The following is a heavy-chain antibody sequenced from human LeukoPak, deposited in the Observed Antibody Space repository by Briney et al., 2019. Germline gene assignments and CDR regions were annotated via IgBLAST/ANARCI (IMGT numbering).Heavy chain of an antibody. CDR3: ASYDLPLDDSSTDIYYYYYMDV. D-gene: IGHD3-22*01. Sequence: GASVKVSCKASGYTFTGYYMHWVRQAPGQGLEWMGWINPNSGGTNYAQKFQGRVTMTRDTSISTAYMELSRLRSDDTAAYYCASYDLPLDDSSTDIYYYYYMDVWGKGTTVTVSS. V-gene: IGHV1-2*02. J-gene: IGHJ6*03. CDR2: INPNSGGT. CDR1: GYTFTGYY.